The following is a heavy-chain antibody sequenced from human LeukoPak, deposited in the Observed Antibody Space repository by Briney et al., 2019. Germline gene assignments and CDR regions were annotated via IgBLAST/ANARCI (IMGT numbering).Heavy chain of an antibody. CDR3: ARDRGEHWFDP. Sequence: GGSLRLSCAASGFTFSSSAMSWVRQAPGKGLEWVSAISGSGDRTYNADSVKGRFTISGDNSKDTLYLQMNSLRAEDTAIYYCARDRGEHWFDPWGQGTLVTVSS. CDR2: ISGSGDRT. V-gene: IGHV3-23*01. D-gene: IGHD1-1*01. J-gene: IGHJ5*02. CDR1: GFTFSSSA.